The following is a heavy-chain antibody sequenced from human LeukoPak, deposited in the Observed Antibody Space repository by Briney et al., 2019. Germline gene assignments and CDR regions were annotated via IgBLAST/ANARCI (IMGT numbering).Heavy chain of an antibody. Sequence: GGSLRLSCAASGFTFSTYSMNWVRQAPGKGLEWVSSISSSSSYIYYADSVKGRFTISRDNAKNSLYLQMNSLRAEDTAVYYCARDRGRQLANPHDAFDIWGQGTMVTVSS. CDR2: ISSSSSYI. J-gene: IGHJ3*02. D-gene: IGHD6-13*01. CDR1: GFTFSTYS. V-gene: IGHV3-21*01. CDR3: ARDRGRQLANPHDAFDI.